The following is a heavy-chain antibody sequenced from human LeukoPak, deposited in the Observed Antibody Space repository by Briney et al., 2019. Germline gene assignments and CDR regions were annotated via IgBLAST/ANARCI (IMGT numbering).Heavy chain of an antibody. Sequence: GGSLRLSCAAFGFTFSNYAMHWVRQAPGKGLEWVAVISYDGTDKYYADSVKGRFTISRDNSKNTLFLQMNSLRAEDTAMYYCAKGEGGDSGWYGDYWGQGTLVTVSS. CDR2: ISYDGTDK. J-gene: IGHJ4*02. CDR1: GFTFSNYA. D-gene: IGHD6-19*01. V-gene: IGHV3-30*18. CDR3: AKGEGGDSGWYGDY.